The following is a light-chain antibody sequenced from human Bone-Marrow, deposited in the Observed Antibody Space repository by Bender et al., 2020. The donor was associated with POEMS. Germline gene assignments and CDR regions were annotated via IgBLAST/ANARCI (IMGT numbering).Light chain of an antibody. CDR1: NSNIGTNA. J-gene: IGLJ3*02. Sequence: QSVLTQPPSASGTPGQRVTISCSGSNSNIGTNAVNWYQQFPGTAPILLIYSDNQRPSGVPDRFYAFTSGTSASLAISGLQSEDEADYYCAAWDAGLSGGVFGGGTKLTVL. V-gene: IGLV1-44*01. CDR2: SDN. CDR3: AAWDAGLSGGV.